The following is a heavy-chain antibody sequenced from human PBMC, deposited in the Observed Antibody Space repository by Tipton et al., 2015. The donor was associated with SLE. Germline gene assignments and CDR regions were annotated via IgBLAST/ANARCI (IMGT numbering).Heavy chain of an antibody. D-gene: IGHD5-18*01. V-gene: IGHV4-61*08. CDR1: IRSGHY. CDR3: ARGSGYGYGDDAFDI. CDR2: IYYSGST. Sequence: IRSGHYWGWIRQPPGKGLEWIGYIYYSGSTNYNPSLKSRVTISVDTSKNQFSLKLSSVTAADTAVYYCARGSGYGYGDDAFDIWGQGTMVTVSS. J-gene: IGHJ3*02.